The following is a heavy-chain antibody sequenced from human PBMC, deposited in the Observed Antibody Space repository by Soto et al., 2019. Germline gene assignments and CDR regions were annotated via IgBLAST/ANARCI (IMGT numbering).Heavy chain of an antibody. J-gene: IGHJ6*02. CDR1: GGSISSSNW. CDR3: ARAQGAPDYYYGMDV. V-gene: IGHV4-4*02. CDR2: IYHSGST. Sequence: KPSETLSLTCAVSGGSISSSNWWSWVRQPPGKGLEWIGEIYHSGSTNYNPSLKSRVTISVDKSKNQFSLKLSSVTAADTAVYYCARAQGAPDYYYGMDVWGQGTTVTVSS.